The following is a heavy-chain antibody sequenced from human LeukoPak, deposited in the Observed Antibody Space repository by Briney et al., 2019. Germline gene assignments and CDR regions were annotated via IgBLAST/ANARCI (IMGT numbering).Heavy chain of an antibody. CDR2: INPNSGGT. CDR1: GYIFTGYY. V-gene: IGHV1-2*05. J-gene: IGHJ6*03. Sequence: ASVKVSCKASGYIFTGYYMHWVRQAPGQGLEWMGRINPNSGGTNYAQKFQGRVTMTRDTSISTAYMELRRLRSDDTGVYYCARARAIAVAGRPYYYYYMDVWGKGTTVTVSS. D-gene: IGHD6-19*01. CDR3: ARARAIAVAGRPYYYYYMDV.